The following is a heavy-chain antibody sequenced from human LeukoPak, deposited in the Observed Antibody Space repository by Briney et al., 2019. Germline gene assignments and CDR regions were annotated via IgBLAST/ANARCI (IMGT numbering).Heavy chain of an antibody. CDR3: ARSYSNYDATLFGTS. CDR1: GFTFSSYS. V-gene: IGHV3-21*01. CDR2: ISSSSSYI. J-gene: IGHJ4*02. D-gene: IGHD4-11*01. Sequence: GGSLRLSCAASGFTFSSYSMNWVRQAPGKGREWVSSISSSSSYIYYADSVKGRFTISRDNAKNSLYLQMNSLRAEDTAVYYCARSYSNYDATLFGTSWGQGTLVTVSS.